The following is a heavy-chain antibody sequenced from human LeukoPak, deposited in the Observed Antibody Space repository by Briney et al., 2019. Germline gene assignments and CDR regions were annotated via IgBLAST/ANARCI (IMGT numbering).Heavy chain of an antibody. CDR2: IYHTGNT. D-gene: IGHD4-23*01. J-gene: IGHJ2*01. Sequence: PSETLSLTCTVSGYSISSGYYWGWIRQPPGKGLEWIGSIYHTGNTYYNPSLKSRVTISVDMSKNQLSLKLSSVTAADTAVYYCARNPTVVIIYWYFDLWGRGTLVTVSS. CDR3: ARNPTVVIIYWYFDL. CDR1: GYSISSGYY. V-gene: IGHV4-38-2*02.